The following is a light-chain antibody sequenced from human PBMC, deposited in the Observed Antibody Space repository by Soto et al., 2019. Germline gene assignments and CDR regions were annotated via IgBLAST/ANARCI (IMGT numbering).Light chain of an antibody. J-gene: IGKJ3*01. Sequence: EVVMTPSPDTLSVSPGERSTLSCRASQNINSNLAWYQQKPGQAPRLLIYGASTRVTGIPARFSASGSGTDFTLTISRLEPEDFAVYYCQQYGRSPFTFGPGTKVDIK. CDR3: QQYGRSPFT. CDR2: GAS. V-gene: IGKV3-20*01. CDR1: QNINSN.